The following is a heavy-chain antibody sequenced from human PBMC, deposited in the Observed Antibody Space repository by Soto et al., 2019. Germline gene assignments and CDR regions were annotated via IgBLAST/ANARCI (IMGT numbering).Heavy chain of an antibody. J-gene: IGHJ4*02. V-gene: IGHV1-2*02. CDR3: ARDLAKGGGSAGFDY. CDR1: GYTFTVYY. Sequence: ASVKVSCKASGYTFTVYYMHWVRQAPGQGLEWMGWINPKSGGTMYPQKFQGRVTMTWDTSISTAYMALTRLRSDDTAVYYCARDLAKGGGSAGFDYWGQGTLVPVSS. CDR2: INPKSGGT. D-gene: IGHD1-26*01.